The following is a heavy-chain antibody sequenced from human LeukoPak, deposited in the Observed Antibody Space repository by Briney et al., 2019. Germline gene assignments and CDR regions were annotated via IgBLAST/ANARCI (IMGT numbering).Heavy chain of an antibody. J-gene: IGHJ4*02. CDR1: GGSISSGLYS. D-gene: IGHD4-17*01. CDR3: ASRTTVTTDFDY. V-gene: IGHV4-30-2*01. Sequence: SETLSLTCDVSGGSISSGLYSWSWIRQPLGTGLEWIGYIYHTGSTYYNPSLKSRVTISVDTSKNQFSLKLSSVTAADTAVYYCASRTTVTTDFDYWGQGTLVTVSS. CDR2: IYHTGST.